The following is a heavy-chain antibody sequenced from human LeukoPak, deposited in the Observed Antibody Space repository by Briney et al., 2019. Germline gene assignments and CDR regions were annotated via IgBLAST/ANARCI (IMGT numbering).Heavy chain of an antibody. J-gene: IGHJ4*02. CDR1: GFTFSSYA. CDR2: ISYNGSNK. V-gene: IGHV3-30-3*01. D-gene: IGHD1-14*01. CDR3: AIYHRTPTFLSFYFAY. Sequence: GRSLRLSCAASGFTFSSYAMNWVRQAPGKGLEWVAVISYNGSNKYYADSVKGRFTISRDNSRNTLYLQMNSLRAEDTAVYYCAIYHRTPTFLSFYFAYWVQGTLVTVSS.